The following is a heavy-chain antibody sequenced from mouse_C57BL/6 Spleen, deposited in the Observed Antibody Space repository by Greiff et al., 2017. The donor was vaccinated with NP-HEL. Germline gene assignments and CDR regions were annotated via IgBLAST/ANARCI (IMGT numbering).Heavy chain of an antibody. Sequence: VQLKQSGPELVKPGASVKISCKASGYAFSSSWMNWVKQRPGKGLEWIGRIYPGDGDTNYNGKFKGKATLTADKSSSTAYMQLSSLTSEDSAVYFCARSDVYYYGSGTLFDYWGQGTTLTVSS. CDR3: ARSDVYYYGSGTLFDY. D-gene: IGHD1-1*01. CDR2: IYPGDGDT. CDR1: GYAFSSSW. V-gene: IGHV1-82*01. J-gene: IGHJ2*01.